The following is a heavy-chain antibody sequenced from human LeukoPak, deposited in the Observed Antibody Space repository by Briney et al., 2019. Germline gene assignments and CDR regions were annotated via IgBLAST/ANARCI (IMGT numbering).Heavy chain of an antibody. CDR3: ARMVDWVAFDI. CDR2: ISPNSGGT. D-gene: IGHD2-15*01. Sequence: ASVKVSCKASGYTFTGYYMHWVRHAPGQGLEWMGWISPNSGGTNYAQKFQGRVTMTRDTSISTAYMELSRLRSDDTAVYYCARMVDWVAFDIWGQGTMVTVSS. CDR1: GYTFTGYY. V-gene: IGHV1-2*02. J-gene: IGHJ3*02.